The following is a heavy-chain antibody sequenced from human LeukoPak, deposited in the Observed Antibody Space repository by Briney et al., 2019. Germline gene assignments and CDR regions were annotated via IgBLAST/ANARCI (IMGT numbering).Heavy chain of an antibody. CDR1: GYTFTGDY. CDR3: ARAGGGLDY. Sequence: ASVKVSCKASGYTFTGDYIHWVRQAPGQGLEWMGWINPNSGGTNYAQKFQGRVTMTRDTSITTAYMELSRLRSDDTAVYYCARAGGGLDYWGRGILVTVSS. D-gene: IGHD2-15*01. J-gene: IGHJ4*02. CDR2: INPNSGGT. V-gene: IGHV1-2*02.